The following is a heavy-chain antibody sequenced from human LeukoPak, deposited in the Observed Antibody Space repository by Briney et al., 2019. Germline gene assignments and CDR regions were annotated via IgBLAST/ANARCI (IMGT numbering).Heavy chain of an antibody. CDR1: GFTFSGSA. CDR3: TRQLDSSGSPFGY. Sequence: PGGSLRLSCAASGFTFSGSAMHWVRQASGKGLEWVGRIRSKANSYATAYAASVKGRFTISRDDSKNTAYLQMNSLKTEDTAVYYCTRQLDSSGSPFGYWGRGTLVTVSS. V-gene: IGHV3-73*01. D-gene: IGHD3-22*01. CDR2: IRSKANSYAT. J-gene: IGHJ4*02.